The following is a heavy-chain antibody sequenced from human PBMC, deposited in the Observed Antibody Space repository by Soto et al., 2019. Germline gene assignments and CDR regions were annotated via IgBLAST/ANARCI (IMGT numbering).Heavy chain of an antibody. CDR2: IFYSGST. CDR1: GDSISSYY. CDR3: RRQVGGWAPWYFDY. V-gene: IGHV4-59*08. D-gene: IGHD6-19*01. Sequence: PSETLSLTCTVSGDSISSYYWSWIRQPPGKGLEWIGNIFYSGSTNYNPSHKSRVIISVDTSKNQFSLKLSSVTAADTAVYYCRRQVGGWAPWYFDYWGQGTLVTVSS. J-gene: IGHJ4*02.